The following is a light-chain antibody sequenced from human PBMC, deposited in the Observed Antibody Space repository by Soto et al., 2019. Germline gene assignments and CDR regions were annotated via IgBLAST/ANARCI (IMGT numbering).Light chain of an antibody. V-gene: IGLV1-36*01. CDR2: YDD. CDR3: ATWDDTLDGQV. Sequence: QSVLTPPPSVSGTPRQRVTISCSGSSSNIERNAVHWYQHLPGKTPKLLIYYDDLLPSGVSARLAASKAGSSASLAISGLQSEDEADSYCATWDDTLDGQVFGGGTKLTV. J-gene: IGLJ3*02. CDR1: SSNIERNA.